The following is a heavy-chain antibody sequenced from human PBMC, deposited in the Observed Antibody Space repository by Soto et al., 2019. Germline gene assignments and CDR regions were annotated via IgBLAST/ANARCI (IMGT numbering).Heavy chain of an antibody. CDR2: TYYRSKWYN. D-gene: IGHD3-3*01. CDR1: GDSVSSNSAA. J-gene: IGHJ4*02. CDR3: ARVSTIFGVVITFDY. V-gene: IGHV6-1*01. Sequence: SQTLSLPCAISGDSVSSNSAAWNWIRQSPSRGLEWLGRTYYRSKWYNDYAVSVKSRITINPDTSKNQFSLQLNSVTPEDTAVYYCARVSTIFGVVITFDYWGQGTLVTVSS.